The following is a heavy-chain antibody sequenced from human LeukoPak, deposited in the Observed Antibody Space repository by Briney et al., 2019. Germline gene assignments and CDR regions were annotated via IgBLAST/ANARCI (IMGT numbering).Heavy chain of an antibody. Sequence: PGGSLRLSCAASGFTFTSYSMNWVRQAPGKGLEWVSYISSSSTTIYYADSVKGRFTMSRDNAKNSLYLQMNSLRDEDTAVYYCARELPSSSWSFGYYYYGMDVWGQGTTVTVSS. CDR3: ARELPSSSWSFGYYYYGMDV. CDR2: ISSSSTTI. J-gene: IGHJ6*02. V-gene: IGHV3-48*02. CDR1: GFTFTSYS. D-gene: IGHD6-13*01.